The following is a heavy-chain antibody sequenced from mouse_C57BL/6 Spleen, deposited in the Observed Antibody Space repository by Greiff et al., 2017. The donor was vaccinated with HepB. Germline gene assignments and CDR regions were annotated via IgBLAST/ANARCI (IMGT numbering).Heavy chain of an antibody. Sequence: EVHLVESGGGLVKPGGSLKLSCAASGFTFSDYGMHWVRQAPEKGLEWVAYISSGSSTIYYADTVKGRFTISRDKAKNTLFLQMTSLRSEDTDMYYCARKERGGWFDYWGQGTLVTVSA. CDR1: GFTFSDYG. CDR2: ISSGSSTI. CDR3: ARKERGGWFDY. J-gene: IGHJ3*01. V-gene: IGHV5-17*01.